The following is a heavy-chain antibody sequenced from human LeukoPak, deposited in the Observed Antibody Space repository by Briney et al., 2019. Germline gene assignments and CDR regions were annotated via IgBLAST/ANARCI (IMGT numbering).Heavy chain of an antibody. D-gene: IGHD4-11*01. J-gene: IGHJ4*02. CDR1: GFTVSSNY. CDR2: IYSGGST. V-gene: IGHV3-53*01. CDR3: ARAHIAYSNYV. Sequence: GGSLRLSCAASGFTVSSNYMSWVRQAPGKGLEWVSVIYSGGSTHYADSVKGRFTISRDNSKNTLYLQMNSLRAEDTAVYYCARAHIAYSNYVWGQGTLVTVSS.